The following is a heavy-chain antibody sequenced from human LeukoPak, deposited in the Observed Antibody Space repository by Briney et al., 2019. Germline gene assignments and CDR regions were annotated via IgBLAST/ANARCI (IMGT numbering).Heavy chain of an antibody. J-gene: IGHJ6*03. CDR2: SATDSTT. Sequence: PGGSLRLSCAGSGFTVSSYEINWVRQAPGKGLEWVSFSATDSTTYYADSVKGRFTLSRDKAKNSLYLQMNSLRAEDTAVYYCATSLSGWGTYHDMDVWGKGTTVTISS. D-gene: IGHD6-19*01. CDR1: GFTVSSYE. V-gene: IGHV3-48*03. CDR3: ATSLSGWGTYHDMDV.